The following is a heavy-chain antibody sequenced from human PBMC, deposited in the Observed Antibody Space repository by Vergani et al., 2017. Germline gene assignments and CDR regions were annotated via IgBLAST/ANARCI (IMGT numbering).Heavy chain of an antibody. CDR1: GESIRRGSHY. Sequence: QVKLQESGPGLLKPSQTLSLTCTVSGESIRRGSHYWSWIRQPSGKGPEWIGHIHTGWSPDLNPSFTSRVSISVDTSKSQLSLKLNSVTVADTAVYYCARSRPYCTSGSCPAIWGQGTLVTVSS. CDR2: IHTGWSP. J-gene: IGHJ4*02. D-gene: IGHD2-15*01. CDR3: ARSRPYCTSGSCPAI. V-gene: IGHV4-61*02.